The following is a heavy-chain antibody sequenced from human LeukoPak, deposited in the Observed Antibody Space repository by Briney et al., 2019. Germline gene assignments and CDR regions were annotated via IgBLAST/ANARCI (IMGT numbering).Heavy chain of an antibody. D-gene: IGHD3-22*01. Sequence: GGSLRLSCAASGFTVSSNYMSWVRQAPGKGLEWVSVIYSGGSTYYADSVKGRFTISRDNSKNTLYLQMNSLRAEDTAVYYCARDSSGYRVAFDIWGQGTMITVSS. CDR3: ARDSSGYRVAFDI. V-gene: IGHV3-66*01. CDR1: GFTVSSNY. J-gene: IGHJ3*02. CDR2: IYSGGST.